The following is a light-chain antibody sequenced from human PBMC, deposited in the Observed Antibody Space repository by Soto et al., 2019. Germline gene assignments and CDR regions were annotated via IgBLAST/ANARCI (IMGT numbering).Light chain of an antibody. Sequence: QSVLTQPPSASGTPGQRVTISCSGSSSNIGRNTVTWYRQVPGTAPKLLIYSNHQRSSGVPDRFSGSKSGTSASLAISGLQSRDESDYYCASWDDSLTGYVFGTGTKVTVL. CDR2: SNH. V-gene: IGLV1-44*01. CDR3: ASWDDSLTGYV. J-gene: IGLJ1*01. CDR1: SSNIGRNT.